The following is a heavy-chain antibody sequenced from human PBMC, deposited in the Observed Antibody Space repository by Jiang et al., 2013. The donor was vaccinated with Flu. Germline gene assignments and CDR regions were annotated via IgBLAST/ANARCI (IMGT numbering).Heavy chain of an antibody. J-gene: IGHJ3*02. CDR1: GGSISSSSYY. D-gene: IGHD6-13*01. CDR2: SIIWEH. CDR3: ARLPTAGAFDI. V-gene: IGHV4-39*01. Sequence: VKPSETLSLTCTVSGGSISSSSYYWGWIRQPPGRGWSGLGVSIIWEHLLQPSLKSRVTISVDTSKNQFSLKLSSVTAADTAVYYCARLPTAGAFDIWGQGTMVTVSS.